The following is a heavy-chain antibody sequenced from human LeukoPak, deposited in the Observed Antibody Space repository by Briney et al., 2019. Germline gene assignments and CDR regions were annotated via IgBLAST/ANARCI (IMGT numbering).Heavy chain of an antibody. V-gene: IGHV3-23*01. CDR1: EFTFSNYA. Sequence: GGSLRLSCAASEFTFSNYAMAWVRQAPGEGLEWVSGISGNGGKIYYADSVKGRFTISRDNTKNTLYLQMNSLRGEDTAVYFCAKRDYYDSSGYAPLFDYWGQGTLVTVSP. CDR3: AKRDYYDSSGYAPLFDY. CDR2: ISGNGGKI. D-gene: IGHD3-22*01. J-gene: IGHJ4*02.